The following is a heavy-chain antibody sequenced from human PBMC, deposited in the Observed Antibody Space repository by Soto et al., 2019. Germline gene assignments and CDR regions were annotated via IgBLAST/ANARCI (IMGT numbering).Heavy chain of an antibody. J-gene: IGHJ4*02. CDR2: IYGSGGGI. Sequence: EVQLVESGGGLVQPGGSLRLSCTASGFTFRDYAMTWVRQAPGKGLESVSGIYGSGGGIQYADSVKGRFTISRDNYRNTLYLQMNSLRDEDTAVYYCAKDLVSGDGLWLMDEWGQGTLVTVSP. CDR1: GFTFRDYA. V-gene: IGHV3-23*04. CDR3: AKDLVSGDGLWLMDE. D-gene: IGHD2-21*02.